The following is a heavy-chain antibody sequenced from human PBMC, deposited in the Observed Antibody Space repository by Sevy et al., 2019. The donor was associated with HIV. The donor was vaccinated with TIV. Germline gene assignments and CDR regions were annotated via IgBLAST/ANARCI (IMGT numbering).Heavy chain of an antibody. CDR2: ICPGHSDT. V-gene: IGHV5-51*01. J-gene: IGHJ4*02. D-gene: IGHD2-21*01. CDR1: GYSFTSCW. Sequence: GESLKISCKGSGYSFTSCWIGWVRQMPGKGLEWMGIICPGHSDTKYSPSFEGQITISADKSISTAYLQWGSLKASDTAMYYCARRGISGGEADNWGQGTLVTVSS. CDR3: ARRGISGGEADN.